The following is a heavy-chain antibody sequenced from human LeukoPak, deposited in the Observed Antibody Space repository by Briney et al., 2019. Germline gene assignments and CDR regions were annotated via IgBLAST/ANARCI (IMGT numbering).Heavy chain of an antibody. CDR3: AREGYYYDSSGYYLFDY. CDR1: GGSISSGSYY. V-gene: IGHV4-61*02. CDR2: IYTSGST. Sequence: SETLSLTCTVSGGSISSGSYYWSWLRQPAGKGLEWTGRIYTSGSTNYNPSLKSRVTISVDTSKNQFSLKLSSVTAADTAVYYCAREGYYYDSSGYYLFDYWGQGTLVTVSS. D-gene: IGHD3-22*01. J-gene: IGHJ4*02.